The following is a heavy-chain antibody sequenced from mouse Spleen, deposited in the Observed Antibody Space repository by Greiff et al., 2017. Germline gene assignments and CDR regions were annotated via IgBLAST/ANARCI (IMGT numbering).Heavy chain of an antibody. CDR1: GYTFTSYW. V-gene: IGHV1-69*01. CDR2: IDPSDSYT. Sequence: QVQLKQPGAELVMPGASVKLSCKASGYTFTSYWMHWVKQRPGQGLEWIGEIDPSDSYTNYNQKFKGKATLTVDKSSSTAYMQLSSLTSEDSAVYYGARNYRYDADYFDYWGQGTTLTVSS. J-gene: IGHJ2*01. D-gene: IGHD2-14*01. CDR3: ARNYRYDADYFDY.